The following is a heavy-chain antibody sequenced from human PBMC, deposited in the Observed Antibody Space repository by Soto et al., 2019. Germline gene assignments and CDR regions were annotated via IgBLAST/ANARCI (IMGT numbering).Heavy chain of an antibody. V-gene: IGHV1-8*01. J-gene: IGHJ5*01. CDR3: ARGRNEYSDSRDWFDS. CDR2: MNPTSGNT. CDR1: GYTFTTYD. D-gene: IGHD5-12*01. Sequence: GASVKVSCKASGYTFTTYDINWVRQATGQGLEWMGWMNPTSGNTGYAQKFQGRVTLTRSTSISTAYMELSSLRSEDTAVYYCARGRNEYSDSRDWFDSLGQGTLVTVSS.